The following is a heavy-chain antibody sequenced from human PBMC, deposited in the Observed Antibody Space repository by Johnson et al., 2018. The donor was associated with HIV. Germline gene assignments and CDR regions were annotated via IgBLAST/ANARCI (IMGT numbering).Heavy chain of an antibody. V-gene: IGHV3-30*14. J-gene: IGHJ3*02. CDR1: GFTFSSYA. CDR3: ARAIAAAGAFDI. Sequence: QVQLVESGGGVVQPGRSLRLSCAASGFTFSSYAMHWVRQAPGKGLEWVAVISYDGSNKYYADSVKGRFTISRENAKNSLYLQMNSLRAGDTTVYYCARAIAAAGAFDIWGQGTMVTVSS. CDR2: ISYDGSNK. D-gene: IGHD6-13*01.